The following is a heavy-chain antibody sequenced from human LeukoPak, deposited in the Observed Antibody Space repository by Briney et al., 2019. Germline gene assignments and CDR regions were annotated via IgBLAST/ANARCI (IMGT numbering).Heavy chain of an antibody. D-gene: IGHD2-15*01. CDR1: GFSFNIYS. CDR2: ISSSSSTI. CDR3: ARARASGRSGFDY. J-gene: IGHJ4*02. V-gene: IGHV3-48*02. Sequence: GGSLRLSCVASGFSFNIYSMNWVRQAPGKGLEWVSYISSSSSTIYYADSVKGRFTISRDNAKNSLDLQMDSLRDEDTAVYYCARARASGRSGFDYWGQGTLVTVSS.